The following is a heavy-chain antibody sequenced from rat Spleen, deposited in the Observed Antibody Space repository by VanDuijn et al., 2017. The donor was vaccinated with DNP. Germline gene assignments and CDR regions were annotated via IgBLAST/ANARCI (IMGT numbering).Heavy chain of an antibody. J-gene: IGHJ2*01. D-gene: IGHD1-4*01. CDR3: AGRPPPTRGPFDY. V-gene: IGHV5-7*01. CDR1: GFTFSDYS. CDR2: IIYDGSRT. Sequence: EVQVVESGGGLVQPGRSLKLSCVASGFTFSDYSMAWVRQAPKTGLEWVANIIYDGSRTHYRDSVKGRFTISRDNAKSTLYLQMDSLRSEDTATYYCAGRPPPTRGPFDYWGQGVTVTVSS.